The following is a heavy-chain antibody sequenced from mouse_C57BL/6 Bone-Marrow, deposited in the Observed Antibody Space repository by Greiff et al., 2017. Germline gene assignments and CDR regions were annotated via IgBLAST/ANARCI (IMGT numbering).Heavy chain of an antibody. D-gene: IGHD1-1*01. CDR2: INPNNGGT. Sequence: EVQLQQPGAELVKPGASVKLSCKASGYTFTSYWMHWVKQRPGRGLEWIGYINPNNGGTSYNQKFKGKATLTVNKSSSTAYMELRSLTSEDSAVYYCARQPYYGSSPWFAYWGQGTLVTVSA. V-gene: IGHV1-22*01. CDR1: GYTFTSYW. J-gene: IGHJ3*01. CDR3: ARQPYYGSSPWFAY.